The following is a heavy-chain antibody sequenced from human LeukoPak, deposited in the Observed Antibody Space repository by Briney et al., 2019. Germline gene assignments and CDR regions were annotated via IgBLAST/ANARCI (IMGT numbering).Heavy chain of an antibody. CDR3: ARTSVRLDVGTAMVSDY. V-gene: IGHV1-18*01. CDR1: GYTFTSYG. D-gene: IGHD5-18*01. Sequence: ASVKVSCKASGYTFTSYGISWVRQAPGQGLEWMGWISAYNGNTNYAQKLQGRVTMTTDTSTSTAYMELRSLRSDDTAVYYCARTSVRLDVGTAMVSDYWGQGTLVTVSS. J-gene: IGHJ4*02. CDR2: ISAYNGNT.